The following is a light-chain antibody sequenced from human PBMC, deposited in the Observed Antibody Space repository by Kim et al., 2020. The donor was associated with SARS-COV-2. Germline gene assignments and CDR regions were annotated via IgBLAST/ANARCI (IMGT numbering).Light chain of an antibody. Sequence: SYELTQPPSVSVSPGQTASITCSGDKLGDKYACWFQQKPGQSPVLVIYQDSKRPSGIPERFSGSNSGNTATLTISGTQAMDEADYYCQAWDSSTLVFAGG. J-gene: IGLJ2*01. CDR2: QDS. V-gene: IGLV3-1*01. CDR1: KLGDKY. CDR3: QAWDSSTLV.